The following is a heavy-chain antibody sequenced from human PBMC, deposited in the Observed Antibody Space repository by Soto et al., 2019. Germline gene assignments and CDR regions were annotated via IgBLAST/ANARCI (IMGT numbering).Heavy chain of an antibody. J-gene: IGHJ4*02. CDR3: AKGSDSSSWYWEGDY. CDR1: GFTFSSYG. Sequence: QVQLVESGGGVVQPGRSLRLSCAASGFTFSSYGMHWVRQAPGKGLEWVAVISYDGSNKYYADSVKGRFTISRDNSKNTLYLQMNSLRADDTAVYYCAKGSDSSSWYWEGDYWGQGTLVTVSS. CDR2: ISYDGSNK. D-gene: IGHD6-13*01. V-gene: IGHV3-30*18.